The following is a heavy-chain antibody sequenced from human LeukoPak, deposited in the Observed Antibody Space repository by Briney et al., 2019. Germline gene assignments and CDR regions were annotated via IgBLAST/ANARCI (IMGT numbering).Heavy chain of an antibody. Sequence: GGSLRLSCAASGFTLSRNSMNWVRQAPGKGLEWVAFIRYDGSNKYYADSVKGRFTISRDSSKNTLYLQVNSLRTEDTAVYYCAKDGPYHNILTGYRRTSAYYFDFWGQGTLVTVSS. J-gene: IGHJ4*02. CDR3: AKDGPYHNILTGYRRTSAYYFDF. CDR2: IRYDGSNK. CDR1: GFTLSRNS. V-gene: IGHV3-30*02. D-gene: IGHD3-9*01.